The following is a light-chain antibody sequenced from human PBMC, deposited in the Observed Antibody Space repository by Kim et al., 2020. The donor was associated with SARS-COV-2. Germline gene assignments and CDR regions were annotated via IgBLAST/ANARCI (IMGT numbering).Light chain of an antibody. CDR2: GAS. Sequence: SPGERVTLSFRASQSISNNLVWYQDKPGQPPRLLIYGASTRATGIPARFSGGGSGTDFTLTVSSLQSEDFAVYYCHQYNDWPPGDTFGQGTKLEI. CDR1: QSISNN. J-gene: IGKJ2*01. V-gene: IGKV3-15*01. CDR3: HQYNDWPPGDT.